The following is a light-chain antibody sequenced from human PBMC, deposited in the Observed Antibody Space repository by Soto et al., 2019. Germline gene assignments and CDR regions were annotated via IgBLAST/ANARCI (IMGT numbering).Light chain of an antibody. CDR2: TAS. CDR1: HSISSY. CDR3: QQSHSTTGK. Sequence: DIQMTQSPSSLSPSVGDRVTITSRASHSISSYLNWYQQKPGKAPRLLIATASSLQNGGPSRFSGSGSGTDFTLTIRSLQPEDFATYYCQQSHSTTGKFGQGTKV. V-gene: IGKV1-39*01. J-gene: IGKJ1*01.